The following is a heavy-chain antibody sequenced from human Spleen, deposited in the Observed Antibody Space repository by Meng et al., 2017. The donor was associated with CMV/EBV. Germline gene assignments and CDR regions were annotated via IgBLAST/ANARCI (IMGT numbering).Heavy chain of an antibody. D-gene: IGHD6-19*01. V-gene: IGHV3-23*01. Sequence: GESLKISCAASGFNFANYAMTWVRQAPGKGLEWVSTITPGVRTHYADSVKGRFTISRDISKDLLYLEMHSLGAEDTAVYYCAKDHVAVTGIGPLFDSWGQGTLVTVSS. CDR3: AKDHVAVTGIGPLFDS. CDR2: ITPGVRT. J-gene: IGHJ4*02. CDR1: GFNFANYA.